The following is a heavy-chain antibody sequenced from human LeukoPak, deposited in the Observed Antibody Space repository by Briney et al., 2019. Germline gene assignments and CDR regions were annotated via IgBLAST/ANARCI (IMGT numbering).Heavy chain of an antibody. CDR3: ATDLYYDSSGYSTGVAFDI. Sequence: ASVKVSCKASGGTFSSYAISWVRQAPGKGLEWMGGFDPEDGETIYAQKFQGRVTMTEDTSTDTAYMELSSLRSEDTAVYYCATDLYYDSSGYSTGVAFDIWGQGTMVTVSS. V-gene: IGHV1-24*01. CDR2: FDPEDGET. J-gene: IGHJ3*02. D-gene: IGHD3-22*01. CDR1: GGTFSSYA.